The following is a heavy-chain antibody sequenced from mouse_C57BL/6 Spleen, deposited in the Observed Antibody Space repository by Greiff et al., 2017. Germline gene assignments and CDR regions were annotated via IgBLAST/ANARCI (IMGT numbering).Heavy chain of an antibody. CDR3: ARDDSNYFDY. J-gene: IGHJ2*01. CDR2: IDPSDSYT. CDR1: GYTFTSYW. D-gene: IGHD1-1*01. V-gene: IGHV1-59*01. Sequence: QVQLQQPGAELVRPGTSVKLSCKASGYTFTSYWMHWVKQRPGQGLEWIGVIDPSDSYTNYNQKFKGKATLTVDTSSSTAYMQLSSLTSEDSAVYDCARDDSNYFDYWGQGTTLTVSS.